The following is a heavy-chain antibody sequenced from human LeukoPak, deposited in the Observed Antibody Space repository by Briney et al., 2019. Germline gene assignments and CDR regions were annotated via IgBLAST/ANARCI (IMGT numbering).Heavy chain of an antibody. CDR3: ARVSGSGSYQLDY. Sequence: PGGSLRLSCAASGFTFSSYSMNWVRQAPGKGLEWVSSISSSSSYIYYADSVKGRFTISRDNVKNSLYLQMNSLRAEDTAVYYCARVSGSGSYQLDYWGQGTLVTVSS. CDR1: GFTFSSYS. J-gene: IGHJ4*02. CDR2: ISSSSSYI. V-gene: IGHV3-21*01. D-gene: IGHD3-10*01.